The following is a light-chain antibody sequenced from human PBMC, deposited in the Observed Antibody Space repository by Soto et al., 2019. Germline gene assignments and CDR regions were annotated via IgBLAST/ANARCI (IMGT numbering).Light chain of an antibody. CDR1: QSVSSSR. CDR3: QQYGNSPIT. V-gene: IGKV3D-20*01. Sequence: DIVFTRSPATLSLSPVERATLSCGASQSVSSSRLAWYQQKPALAPRLLIYDGFLRATGIPDRFSGSGSGTDFTLTISRLEPEDFAVYYCQQYGNSPITFGQGTRLEIK. J-gene: IGKJ5*01. CDR2: DGF.